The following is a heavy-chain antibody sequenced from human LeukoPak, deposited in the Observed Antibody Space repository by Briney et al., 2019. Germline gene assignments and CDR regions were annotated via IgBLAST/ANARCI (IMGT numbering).Heavy chain of an antibody. V-gene: IGHV3-21*01. CDR3: AKDLREAYSGGFDY. D-gene: IGHD3-10*01. J-gene: IGHJ4*02. Sequence: GGSLRLSCAASGFTFSSYSMNWVRQAPGKGLEWVSSISSSSSYIYYADSVKGRFTISRDNAKNSLYLQMNSLRAEDTALYYCAKDLREAYSGGFDYWGQGTLVTVSS. CDR2: ISSSSSYI. CDR1: GFTFSSYS.